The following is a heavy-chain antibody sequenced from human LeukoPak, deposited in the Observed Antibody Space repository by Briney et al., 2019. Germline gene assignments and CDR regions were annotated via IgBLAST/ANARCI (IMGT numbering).Heavy chain of an antibody. D-gene: IGHD6-19*01. CDR2: IIPIFGTA. CDR1: GGTFSSYA. Sequence: ASVKVSCKASGGTFSSYAISWVRQAPGQGLEWMGGIIPIFGTANYAQKFQGRVTITAGESTSTAYMELSSLRSEDTAVYYCARAREGIAVAANWGQGTLVTVSS. V-gene: IGHV1-69*01. J-gene: IGHJ4*02. CDR3: ARAREGIAVAAN.